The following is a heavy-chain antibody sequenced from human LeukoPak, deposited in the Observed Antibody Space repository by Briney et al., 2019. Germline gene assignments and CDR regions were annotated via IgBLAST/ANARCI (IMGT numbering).Heavy chain of an antibody. CDR2: IIPIFGTA. D-gene: IGHD3-22*01. V-gene: IGHV1-69*13. Sequence: ASVKVSCKASGGTFSSYAISWVRQAPGQGLEWMGGIIPIFGTANYAQKFQGRVTITADESTSTAYVELSSLRSEDTAVYYCARLASYDSSGYPTPFDYWGQGTLVTVSS. J-gene: IGHJ4*02. CDR1: GGTFSSYA. CDR3: ARLASYDSSGYPTPFDY.